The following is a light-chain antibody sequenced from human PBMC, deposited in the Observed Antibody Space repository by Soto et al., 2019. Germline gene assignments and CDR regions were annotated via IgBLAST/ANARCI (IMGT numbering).Light chain of an antibody. CDR1: QSLLDSDDGNTY. CDR2: TVS. J-gene: IGKJ4*01. V-gene: IGKV2-40*01. CDR3: VQRIEFPLT. Sequence: DVVMTQSPLSLPVTPGEPASISCSASQSLLDSDDGNTYLDWYLQKPGQSPQLLIYTVSSRASGVPDRFSGSGSGTDFTLKISRVEAEDVGVYYCVQRIEFPLTFGGGTKVDIK.